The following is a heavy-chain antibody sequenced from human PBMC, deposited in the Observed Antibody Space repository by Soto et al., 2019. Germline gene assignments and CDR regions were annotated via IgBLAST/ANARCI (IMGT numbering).Heavy chain of an antibody. Sequence: GGSLRLSCAASGFTFDGYAMHWVRQAPGKGLEWVSGISWNSGSIGYADSLKGRFTISRDNSKNTLYLQMNSLRAEDTAVYYCAKDRVGATTGPFDYWGQGTLVTVSS. J-gene: IGHJ4*02. V-gene: IGHV3-9*01. CDR3: AKDRVGATTGPFDY. D-gene: IGHD1-26*01. CDR1: GFTFDGYA. CDR2: ISWNSGSI.